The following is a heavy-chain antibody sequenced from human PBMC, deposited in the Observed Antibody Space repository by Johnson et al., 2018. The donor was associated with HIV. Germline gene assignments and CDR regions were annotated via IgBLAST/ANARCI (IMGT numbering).Heavy chain of an antibody. V-gene: IGHV3-20*04. Sequence: QLVESGGGVVRPGGSLRLSCAASGFTFDDYGMSWVRQAPGKGLEWVSGINWNGGSTRYADSVKGRFTISRDNATNSLFLQMNIVRDEDTAVYYCVRGGAVAPSSGFDIWGQGTKVTVSS. CDR2: INWNGGST. J-gene: IGHJ3*02. CDR3: VRGGAVAPSSGFDI. D-gene: IGHD6-19*01. CDR1: GFTFDDYG.